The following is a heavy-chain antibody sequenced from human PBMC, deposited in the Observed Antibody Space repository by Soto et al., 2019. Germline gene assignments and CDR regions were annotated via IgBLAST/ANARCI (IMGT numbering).Heavy chain of an antibody. CDR2: IYDGGRT. Sequence: QVQLQESGPGLVKPSQTLSLTCTVSGGSISTVDYWWSWIRQSPDMGLEWIGHIYDGGRTYNNPSLESXXTXSXXTSKSQRSRTLSSVSAADTAVYYCARGPSGDKVDSWGQGTLVTVSS. J-gene: IGHJ4*02. D-gene: IGHD7-27*01. CDR1: GGSISTVDYW. V-gene: IGHV4-30-4*01. CDR3: ARGPSGDKVDS.